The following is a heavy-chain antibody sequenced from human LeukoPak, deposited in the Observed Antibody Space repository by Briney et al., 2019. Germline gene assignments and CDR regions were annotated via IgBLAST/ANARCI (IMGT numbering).Heavy chain of an antibody. CDR2: TRSDGSNK. J-gene: IGHJ4*02. CDR1: GYIFSSYG. CDR3: ARDYCDYGPDY. Sequence: GGSLRLSCAASGYIFSSYGMHWVRQAPDKGPEWVAFTRSDGSNKHYADSVKGRFTISRDNSKNTLYLQMNSLGAEDTAMYFCARDYCDYGPDYWGQGTLVTVSA. V-gene: IGHV3-30*02. D-gene: IGHD4-17*01.